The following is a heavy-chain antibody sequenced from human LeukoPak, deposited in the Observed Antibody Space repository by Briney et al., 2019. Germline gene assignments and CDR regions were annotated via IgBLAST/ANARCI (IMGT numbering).Heavy chain of an antibody. D-gene: IGHD6-19*01. CDR1: GFTFSSYW. V-gene: IGHV3-74*01. J-gene: IGHJ4*02. Sequence: AGGSLRLSCAASGFTFSSYWMHWVRQAPGKGLVWVSRIKSDGTSTSYADSVKGRFTISRDNAKNTLYPQMNSLRAEDTAVYYCARVGSSGWYEDYWGQGTLVTVSS. CDR3: ARVGSSGWYEDY. CDR2: IKSDGTST.